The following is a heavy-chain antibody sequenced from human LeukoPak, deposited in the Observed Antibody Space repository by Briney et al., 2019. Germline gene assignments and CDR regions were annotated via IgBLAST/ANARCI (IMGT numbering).Heavy chain of an antibody. J-gene: IGHJ1*01. CDR2: INRSGST. CDR3: ASGMIPFQE. V-gene: IGHV4-34*01. Sequence: SETLSLTCAVYGGSFSGHYWSWIRQPPGKGLEWIGEINRSGSTNYNPSLKSRVSISVDTSKNQFSLKVSSVTAADTAVYYCASGMIPFQEWGQGTLVIVPS. CDR1: GGSFSGHY. D-gene: IGHD3-22*01.